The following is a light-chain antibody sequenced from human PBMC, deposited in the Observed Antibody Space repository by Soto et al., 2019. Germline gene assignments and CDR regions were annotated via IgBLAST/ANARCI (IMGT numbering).Light chain of an antibody. J-gene: IGKJ1*01. CDR3: HQYNYWPT. CDR2: GAS. Sequence: EIVMTQSPDILSVSPGERATLSCRASQSVSSNLAWYQQKPGQSPRLLIYGASTRATGIPVRFSGSVSGTEFTLTISSLQSEDFAVYYCHQYNYWPTFGQGTKVDI. CDR1: QSVSSN. V-gene: IGKV3-15*01.